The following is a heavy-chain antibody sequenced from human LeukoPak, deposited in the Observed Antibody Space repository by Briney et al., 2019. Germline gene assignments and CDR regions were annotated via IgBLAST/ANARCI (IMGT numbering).Heavy chain of an antibody. D-gene: IGHD3-22*01. CDR2: FYYSGST. Sequence: KASETLSLTCTVSGGSISSSTYYWGWIRQHPGKGLEWIGTFYYSGSTYYNPSLKSRVTISVDTSKNQFSLKLSSVTAADTAVYYCASPSGGYDSSGYFFDYWGQGTLVTVSS. CDR1: GGSISSSTYY. J-gene: IGHJ4*02. CDR3: ASPSGGYDSSGYFFDY. V-gene: IGHV4-39*01.